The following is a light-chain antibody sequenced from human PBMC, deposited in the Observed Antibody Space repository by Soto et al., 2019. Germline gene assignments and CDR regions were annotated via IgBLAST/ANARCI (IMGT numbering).Light chain of an antibody. Sequence: EIVLAQSPGTLSLSPGERATLSCRASQSVSSNYLAWYQQRPGQAPRLLIYGASTRATGIPDRFSGSGSGTDFTLTISRLEPEDFAVYYCQQHGSSPRTFGQGTKVEFK. J-gene: IGKJ1*01. CDR2: GAS. CDR1: QSVSSNY. CDR3: QQHGSSPRT. V-gene: IGKV3-20*01.